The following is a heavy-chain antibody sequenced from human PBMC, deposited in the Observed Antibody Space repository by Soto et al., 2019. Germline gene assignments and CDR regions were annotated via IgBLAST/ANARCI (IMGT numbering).Heavy chain of an antibody. J-gene: IGHJ4*02. D-gene: IGHD3-16*01. Sequence: QPGGSLRLSCAASGFTFTNYYMSWVRQAQGKGLEWVANVKEDGRERYYVDSGKGRFTVSRDNAKNSLYLQMNSLTAEDTAVYYCATWGGAGSDYWGQGTLVTVSS. CDR1: GFTFTNYY. CDR3: ATWGGAGSDY. CDR2: VKEDGRER. V-gene: IGHV3-7*01.